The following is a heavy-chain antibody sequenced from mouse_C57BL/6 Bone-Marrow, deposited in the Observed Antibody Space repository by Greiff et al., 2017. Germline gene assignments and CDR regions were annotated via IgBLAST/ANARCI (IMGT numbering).Heavy chain of an antibody. J-gene: IGHJ2*01. Sequence: EVQGVKSGGDLVKPGGSLKLSCAASGFTFSSYGMSWVRQTPDKRLEWVATISSGGSYTYYPDSVKGRFTISRDNAKNTLYLQMNSLKSEDTAMYYCLNWYYFDYWGQGTTLTVSS. CDR1: GFTFSSYG. D-gene: IGHD4-1*01. CDR3: LNWYYFDY. CDR2: ISSGGSYT. V-gene: IGHV5-6*01.